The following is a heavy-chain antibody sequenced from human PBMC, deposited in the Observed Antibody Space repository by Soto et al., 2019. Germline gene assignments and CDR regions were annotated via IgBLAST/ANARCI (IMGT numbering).Heavy chain of an antibody. D-gene: IGHD5-18*01. V-gene: IGHV4-59*01. CDR1: GGSMHSFY. CDR3: ARIKRGYSYGSIIDY. J-gene: IGHJ4*02. CDR2: VFYTGIT. Sequence: SETLSLTCTVSGGSMHSFYWRWIRQPPGKGLEWIGYVFYTGITTYNPSLPRRVTISVDTSKNHFSLKLRSMIAADTAIYFCARIKRGYSYGSIIDYWGRGTLVTVSS.